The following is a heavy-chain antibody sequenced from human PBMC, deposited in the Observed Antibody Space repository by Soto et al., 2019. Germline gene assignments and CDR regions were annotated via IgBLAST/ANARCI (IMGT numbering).Heavy chain of an antibody. V-gene: IGHV3-74*01. J-gene: IGHJ5*02. D-gene: IGHD6-13*01. CDR2: IDSDGRST. CDR1: GFTLRSYW. Sequence: EVQLVESGGGLVQPGGSLTLSCAVSGFTLRSYWMHLVRQAPGKGLEWVARIDSDGRSTNYADSVKGRFTISRDNAKNTVFLHMNRLRAEDMAVSYCARVVVVYQQLVRGSDMFDPLGQGSLVTVSS. CDR3: ARVVVVYQQLVRGSDMFDP.